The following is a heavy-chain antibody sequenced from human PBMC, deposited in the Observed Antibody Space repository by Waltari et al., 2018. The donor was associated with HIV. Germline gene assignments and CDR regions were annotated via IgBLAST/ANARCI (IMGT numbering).Heavy chain of an antibody. V-gene: IGHV4-59*01. Sequence: QVQLQESGPGLVKPSETLSLTCTVSGGSISSYYCSWIRQPPGKGLEWIGYIYYSGSTNYNPSLKSRVTISVDTSKNQFSLKLSSVTAADTAVYYCARGGPRSIAAAGLDYWGQGTLVTVSS. CDR1: GGSISSYY. J-gene: IGHJ4*02. D-gene: IGHD6-13*01. CDR3: ARGGPRSIAAAGLDY. CDR2: IYYSGST.